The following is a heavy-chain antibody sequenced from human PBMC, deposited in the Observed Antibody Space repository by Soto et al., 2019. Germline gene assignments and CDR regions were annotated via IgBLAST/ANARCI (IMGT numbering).Heavy chain of an antibody. J-gene: IGHJ4*02. V-gene: IGHV1-18*01. CDR3: ASGMWELPIDH. CDR1: DYTFTSYG. Sequence: QVQLVQSGAEVKKPGASVKVSCKASDYTFTSYGINWVRQAPGQGLEWMGWISPYNDNTQYAQRFQGRVTLTTDTTTNPAYLELRSQRSDDTAVYYCASGMWELPIDHWGQGNLVTVSS. CDR2: ISPYNDNT. D-gene: IGHD1-26*01.